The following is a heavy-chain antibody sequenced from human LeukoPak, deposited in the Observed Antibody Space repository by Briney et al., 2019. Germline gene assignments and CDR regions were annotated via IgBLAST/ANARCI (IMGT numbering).Heavy chain of an antibody. V-gene: IGHV4-59*11. CDR2: VFDSGRT. CDR1: GGSMTTHH. CDR3: TTIKRGDIFGYFDF. Sequence: SETLSLTCTVSGGSMTTHHWNWIRQTPVKGLEWIGYVFDSGRTKVNPSLTSRVTLSTDTSKNQLSLRLSSVTAADTAVYYCTTIKRGDIFGYFDFWGQGILVTVSS. J-gene: IGHJ4*02. D-gene: IGHD5-18*01.